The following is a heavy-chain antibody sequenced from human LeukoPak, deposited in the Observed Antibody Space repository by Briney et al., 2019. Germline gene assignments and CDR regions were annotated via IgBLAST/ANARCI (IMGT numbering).Heavy chain of an antibody. CDR2: INHSGST. CDR1: GGSISSYY. V-gene: IGHV4-34*01. J-gene: IGHJ5*02. Sequence: SETLSLTCTVSGGSISSYYWSWIRQPPGKGLEWIGEINHSGSTNYNPSLKSRVTISVDTSKNQFSLKLSSVTAADTAVYYCARGLGYSSSSRFDPWGQGTLVTVSS. D-gene: IGHD6-6*01. CDR3: ARGLGYSSSSRFDP.